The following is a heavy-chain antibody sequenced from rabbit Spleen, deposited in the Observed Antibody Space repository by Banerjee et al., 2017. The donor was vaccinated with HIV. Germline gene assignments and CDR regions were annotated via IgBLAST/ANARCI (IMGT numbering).Heavy chain of an antibody. J-gene: IGHJ4*01. CDR2: INAITGKA. Sequence: QEQLVESGGGLVQPGGSLKLSCTASGFSFSNKAVMCWVRQAPGKGLEWIACINAITGKAVYASWAKGRFTFSKTSSTTVTLQMTSLTAADTATYFCARDLDSVIGWNFGWWGQGTLVTVS. V-gene: IGHV1S45*01. CDR1: GFSFSNKAV. CDR3: ARDLDSVIGWNFGW. D-gene: IGHD1-1*01.